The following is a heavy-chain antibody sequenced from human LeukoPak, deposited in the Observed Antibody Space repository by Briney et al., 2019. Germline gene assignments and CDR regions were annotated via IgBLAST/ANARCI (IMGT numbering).Heavy chain of an antibody. CDR3: AKDRVVVPGLFDY. CDR2: IYYSGST. V-gene: IGHV4-59*12. Sequence: SETQSLTCTVSGGSISSYYWSWIRQPPGKGLEWIGYIYYSGSTNYNPSLKSRVTISVDTSKNQFSLKLSSVTAADTAVYYCAKDRVVVPGLFDYWGQGTLVTVSS. J-gene: IGHJ4*02. CDR1: GGSISSYY. D-gene: IGHD2-2*01.